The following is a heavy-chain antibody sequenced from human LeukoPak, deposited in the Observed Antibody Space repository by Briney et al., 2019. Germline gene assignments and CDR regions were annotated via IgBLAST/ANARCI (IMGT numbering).Heavy chain of an antibody. D-gene: IGHD3-22*01. CDR2: IYPGDSDT. Sequence: GESLKISCKGSGYSFTSYWIGWVRQMPGKGLEWMGIIYPGDSDTRYSPFFQGQVTISADKSISTAYLQWSSLKASDTAMYYCARLNYYDSSGYSYGMDVWGQGTTVTVSS. J-gene: IGHJ6*02. CDR3: ARLNYYDSSGYSYGMDV. V-gene: IGHV5-51*01. CDR1: GYSFTSYW.